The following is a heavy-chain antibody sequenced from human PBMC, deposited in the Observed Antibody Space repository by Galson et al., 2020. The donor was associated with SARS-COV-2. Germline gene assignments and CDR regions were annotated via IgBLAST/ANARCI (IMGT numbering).Heavy chain of an antibody. J-gene: IGHJ6*02. CDR2: IYSGGST. V-gene: IGHV3-53*01. CDR3: ARDLHEYGMDV. CDR1: GFTVSSNY. Sequence: GEPLKISCAASGFTVSSNYMSWVRQAPGKGLEWVSVIYSGGSTYYADSVKGRFTISRDNSKNTLYLQMNSLRAEETAVYYCARDLHEYGMDVWGQGTTVTVSS.